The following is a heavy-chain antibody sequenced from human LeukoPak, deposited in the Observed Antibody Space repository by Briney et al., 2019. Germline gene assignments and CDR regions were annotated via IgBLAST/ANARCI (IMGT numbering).Heavy chain of an antibody. D-gene: IGHD3-10*01. CDR1: GGSFSGYY. J-gene: IGHJ4*02. CDR3: ARGHRYYGSGRYFDY. CDR2: INHSGST. Sequence: SETLSLTCAVYGGSFSGYYWSWIRQPPGKGLEWIGEINHSGSTNYNPSLKSRVTISVDTSKNQFSLKLSSVTAADTAVYYCARGHRYYGSGRYFDYWGQGTLVTVSS. V-gene: IGHV4-34*01.